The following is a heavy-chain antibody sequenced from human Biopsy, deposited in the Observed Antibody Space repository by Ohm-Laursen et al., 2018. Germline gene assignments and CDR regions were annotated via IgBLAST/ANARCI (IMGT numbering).Heavy chain of an antibody. D-gene: IGHD3-9*01. CDR3: AIDGNDFLTDYLKIDQ. CDR2: INPKSGGT. Sequence: VASVKVSCKASGYTFTGYYLHWVRQAPGRGLEWMGWINPKSGGTHYLEKFRGRVTMTRDTSISTAYMEVSSLRSDDTAVYYCAIDGNDFLTDYLKIDQWGQGNLVTVSS. CDR1: GYTFTGYY. V-gene: IGHV1-2*02. J-gene: IGHJ4*02.